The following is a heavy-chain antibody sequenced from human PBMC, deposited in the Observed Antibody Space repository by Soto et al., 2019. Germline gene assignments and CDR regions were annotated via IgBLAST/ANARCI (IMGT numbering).Heavy chain of an antibody. Sequence: PSETLSPTCTVSGGPINSYCWSWIRQPAGKGLEWIGRVYSSGTTDYNPSLNSRATMSVETSKNQFSLKLSSVTAADTAVYYCARDIASYAYGEGYWGQG. V-gene: IGHV4-4*07. D-gene: IGHD2-21*01. CDR3: ARDIASYAYGEGY. CDR2: VYSSGTT. J-gene: IGHJ4*02. CDR1: GGPINSYC.